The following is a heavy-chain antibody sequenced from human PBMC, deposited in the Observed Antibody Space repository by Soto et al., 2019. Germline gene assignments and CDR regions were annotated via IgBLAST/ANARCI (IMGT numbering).Heavy chain of an antibody. V-gene: IGHV1-3*05. D-gene: IGHD5-12*01. CDR1: GYDFSSYA. J-gene: IGHJ6*02. Sequence: QVQLVQSGAEEKQPGASVRLSCKASGYDFSSYAMHWVRQAPGQRLEWMGWINIGSGNTEYSQNFQDRITITRDTSSRTVYMELNSLKSGDTAVYYCARDGGDCGYRLIYYYYIGLDVWGQGTMVTVSS. CDR2: INIGSGNT. CDR3: ARDGGDCGYRLIYYYYIGLDV.